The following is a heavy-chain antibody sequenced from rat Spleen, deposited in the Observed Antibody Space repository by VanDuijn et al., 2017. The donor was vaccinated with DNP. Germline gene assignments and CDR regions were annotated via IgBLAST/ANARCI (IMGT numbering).Heavy chain of an antibody. CDR3: ASLNYGSYYFDY. D-gene: IGHD1-3*01. J-gene: IGHJ2*01. CDR2: ISPSGGST. V-gene: IGHV5-19*01. CDR1: GFLFSDFN. Sequence: EVQLVESGGALVQPGRSLKLSCAASGFLFSDFNMAWVRQAPTKGLEWVASISPSGGSTYYRDSVKGRFTVSRDNAKSSLYLQMDSLRSEDTATYYCASLNYGSYYFDYWGQGVMVTVSS.